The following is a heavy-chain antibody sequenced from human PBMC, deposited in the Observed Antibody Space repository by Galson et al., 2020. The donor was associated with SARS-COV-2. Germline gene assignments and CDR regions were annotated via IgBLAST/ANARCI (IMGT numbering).Heavy chain of an antibody. CDR3: ARQLSSSWYSPHYYYGMYV. D-gene: IGHD6-13*01. CDR2: VYYSGGT. CDR1: SGSISSGSYY. J-gene: IGHJ6*02. Sequence: SETLSLTCTVSSGSISSGSYYWGWIRQSPGKGLEWIGSVYYSGGTNYNPALKSRVTISVDTSKNQFSLNLNSVTAADTAVYYCARQLSSSWYSPHYYYGMYVWGRGTTVTVSS. V-gene: IGHV4-39*07.